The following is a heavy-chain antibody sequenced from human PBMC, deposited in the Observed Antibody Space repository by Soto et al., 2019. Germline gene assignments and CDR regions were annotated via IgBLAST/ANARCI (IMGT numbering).Heavy chain of an antibody. J-gene: IGHJ4*02. D-gene: IGHD2-21*01. CDR1: GFSFSSYT. CDR3: TRDSPGQVNYFAF. Sequence: GGSLRLSCAASGFSFSSYTMNWVRQAPGKGLEWVSSISSSGSYIYYADSVKGRFTISRDNAKNSLYLQLNSLRAEDTAVYYCTRDSPGQVNYFAFWGQGTLVTVSS. CDR2: ISSSGSYI. V-gene: IGHV3-21*01.